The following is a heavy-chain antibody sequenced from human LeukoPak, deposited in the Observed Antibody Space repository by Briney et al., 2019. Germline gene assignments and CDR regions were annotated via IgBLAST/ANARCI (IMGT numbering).Heavy chain of an antibody. V-gene: IGHV1-69*05. Sequence: ASVKVSCKASGGTFSSYAISWVRQAPGQGLEWMGGIIPIFGTANYAQKFQGRVTITTDESTSTAYMELSSLRAEDTAVYYCARLTKSQVFDPWGQGTLVTVSS. CDR2: IIPIFGTA. CDR3: ARLTKSQVFDP. D-gene: IGHD1-14*01. CDR1: GGTFSSYA. J-gene: IGHJ5*02.